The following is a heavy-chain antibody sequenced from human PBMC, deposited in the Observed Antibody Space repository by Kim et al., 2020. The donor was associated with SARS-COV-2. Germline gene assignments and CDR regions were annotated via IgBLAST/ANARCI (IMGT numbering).Heavy chain of an antibody. D-gene: IGHD4-4*01. Sequence: GGSLRLSCAASGFTFSSYAMHWVRQAPGKGLEWVAVISYDGSNKYYADSVKGRFTISRDNSKNTLYLQMNSLRAEDTAVYYCARERLEVTRYYYYYYGMDVWGQGTTVTVSS. J-gene: IGHJ6*02. CDR3: ARERLEVTRYYYYYYGMDV. CDR1: GFTFSSYA. CDR2: ISYDGSNK. V-gene: IGHV3-30*04.